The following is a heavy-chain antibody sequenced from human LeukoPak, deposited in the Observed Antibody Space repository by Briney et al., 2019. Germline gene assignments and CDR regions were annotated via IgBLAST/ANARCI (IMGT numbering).Heavy chain of an antibody. CDR2: ISISSNYR. Sequence: PGGSLRLSCAASGFTFSRYSMNWVRQAPGKGLEWVSSISISSNYRYYADSVKGRFTISRDNAKKSLYLQVNSLRVEDTAVYYCAQDLAWGAFDYWGQGTLVTVSS. J-gene: IGHJ4*02. CDR1: GFTFSRYS. V-gene: IGHV3-21*01. CDR3: AQDLAWGAFDY. D-gene: IGHD7-27*01.